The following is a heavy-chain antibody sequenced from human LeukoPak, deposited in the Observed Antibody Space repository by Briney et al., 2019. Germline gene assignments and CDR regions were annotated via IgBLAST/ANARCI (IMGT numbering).Heavy chain of an antibody. J-gene: IGHJ4*02. Sequence: ETPSLTCTVSGVSISSSSYYWGWIRQAPGKGLEWIGSIYYSGSAYYIPSLKSRVTISVDTSKNQFSLKLSSVTAADTAVYYCARHSYFDYWGQGTLVTVSS. CDR3: ARHSYFDY. CDR1: GVSISSSSYY. V-gene: IGHV4-39*01. CDR2: IYYSGSA.